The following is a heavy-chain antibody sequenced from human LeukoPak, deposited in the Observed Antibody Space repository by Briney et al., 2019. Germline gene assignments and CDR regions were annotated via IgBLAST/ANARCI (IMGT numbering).Heavy chain of an antibody. CDR1: GFTLNSYW. D-gene: IGHD6-19*01. CDR2: IKQDGSDK. J-gene: IGHJ4*02. V-gene: IGHV3-7*03. Sequence: GGSLRLSCAASGFTLNSYWMTWVRQAPGKGLEWVADIKQDGSDKYYAGSVKGRFTISRDNAKNSLYLQMNSLRAEDTAVYFCARYNSAWKTDDYWGQGTLATVSS. CDR3: ARYNSAWKTDDY.